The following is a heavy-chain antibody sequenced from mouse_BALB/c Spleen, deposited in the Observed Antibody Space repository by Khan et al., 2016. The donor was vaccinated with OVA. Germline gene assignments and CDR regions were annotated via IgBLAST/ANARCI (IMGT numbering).Heavy chain of an antibody. CDR1: GYTFTNYG. J-gene: IGHJ1*01. D-gene: IGHD2-3*01. CDR3: ASMKPYWYFDV. CDR2: INTYTGEP. V-gene: IGHV9-3-1*01. Sequence: QIQLVQSGPELKKPGETVKISCKASGYTFTNYGMNWVKQAPGKGLKWMGWINTYTGEPTYADDFKGRFAFSLETSASTASLQINNLKSEDTATXFCASMKPYWYFDVWGAGTTVTVSS.